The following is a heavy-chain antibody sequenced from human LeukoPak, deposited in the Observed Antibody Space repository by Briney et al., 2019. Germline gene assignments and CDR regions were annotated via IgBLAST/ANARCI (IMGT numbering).Heavy chain of an antibody. V-gene: IGHV4-59*01. CDR2: IYYSGST. CDR1: GGSFSGYY. D-gene: IGHD1-26*01. CDR3: ASSPGGWESYYFDY. Sequence: SETLSLTCAVYGGSFSGYYWSWIRQPPGKGLEWIGYIYYSGSTNYNPSLKSRVTISVDTSKNQFSLKLSSVTAADTAVYYCASSPGGWESYYFDYWGQGTLVTVSS. J-gene: IGHJ4*02.